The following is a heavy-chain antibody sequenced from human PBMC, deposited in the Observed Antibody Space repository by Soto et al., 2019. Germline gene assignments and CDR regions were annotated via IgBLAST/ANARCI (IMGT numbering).Heavy chain of an antibody. CDR1: NGSFSGYY. Sequence: SETLSLTCDVFNGSFSGYYWSWIRQPPGKGLEWIGEITNSGYTNYNPSLKNRVAILIDRSKNHFSLKMTSVTAADTAVYYCARGLEYFQHWGQGTLVT. J-gene: IGHJ1*01. V-gene: IGHV4-34*01. CDR2: ITNSGYT. CDR3: ARGLEYFQH.